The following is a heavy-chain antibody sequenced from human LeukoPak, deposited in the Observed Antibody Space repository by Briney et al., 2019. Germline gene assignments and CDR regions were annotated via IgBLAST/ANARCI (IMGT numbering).Heavy chain of an antibody. Sequence: SETLSLTCTVSGGSISSGSYYWSWIRQPAGKGLEWIGRIYTSGITNYNPALTSRVTLSVDTSKNQFSLKLSSVTAADTAVYYCARDTFSFQHSSPEYFQHWGKGTLVTVSS. CDR3: ARDTFSFQHSSPEYFQH. V-gene: IGHV4-61*02. CDR2: IYTSGIT. J-gene: IGHJ1*01. CDR1: GGSISSGSYY. D-gene: IGHD6-13*01.